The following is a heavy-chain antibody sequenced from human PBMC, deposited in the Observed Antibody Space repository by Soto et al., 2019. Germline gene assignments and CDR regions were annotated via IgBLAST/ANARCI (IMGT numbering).Heavy chain of an antibody. CDR3: ARDRCSSTSCHELKNWFDP. CDR1: GYTFTSYG. CDR2: ISAYNGNT. J-gene: IGHJ5*02. D-gene: IGHD2-2*01. V-gene: IGHV1-18*01. Sequence: ASVKVSCKASGYTFTSYGISWVRQAPGQGLEWMGWISAYNGNTNYAQKLQGRVTMTTDTSTSTAYMELRSLRSDDTAVYYCARDRCSSTSCHELKNWFDPWGQGTLVTVSS.